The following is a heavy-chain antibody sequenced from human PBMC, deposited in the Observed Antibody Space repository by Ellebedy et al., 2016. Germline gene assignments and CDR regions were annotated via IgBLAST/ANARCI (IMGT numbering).Heavy chain of an antibody. Sequence: GESLKISCKGSGYSFTSYWIGWVRQMPGKGLEWMGIIYPGDSDTRYSPSFQGQVTISADKSISTAYLQWSSLKASDTAMYYCALTSSRRYSSSWYLDYWGQGTLVTVSS. J-gene: IGHJ4*02. CDR1: GYSFTSYW. CDR3: ALTSSRRYSSSWYLDY. CDR2: IYPGDSDT. V-gene: IGHV5-51*01. D-gene: IGHD6-13*01.